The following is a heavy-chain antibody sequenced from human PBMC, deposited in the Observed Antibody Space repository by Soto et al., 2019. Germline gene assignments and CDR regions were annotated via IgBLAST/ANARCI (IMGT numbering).Heavy chain of an antibody. Sequence: SETLSLTCAVYCGSFSGYYWSWIRQPPGKGLEWIGEINHSGSTNYNPSLKSRVTISVDTSKNQFSLKLSSVTAADTAVYYCARRKYLITMVRGVHPNWFDPWGQGTLVTVSS. CDR2: INHSGST. D-gene: IGHD3-10*01. CDR3: ARRKYLITMVRGVHPNWFDP. V-gene: IGHV4-34*01. J-gene: IGHJ5*02. CDR1: CGSFSGYY.